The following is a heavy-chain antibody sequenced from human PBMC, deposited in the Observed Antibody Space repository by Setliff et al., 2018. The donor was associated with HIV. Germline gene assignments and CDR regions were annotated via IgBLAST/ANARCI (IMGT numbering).Heavy chain of an antibody. CDR2: ISSSSYYI. CDR3: ATLPSRDMDV. CDR1: GFTFSSYT. D-gene: IGHD3-10*01. J-gene: IGHJ6*02. V-gene: IGHV3-21*01. Sequence: GGSLRLSCAASGFTFSSYTMNWVRQAPGKGLEWVSSISSSSYYIYYADSVKGRFTISRDNAKNSLYLQMNSLRAEDTAVYYCATLPSRDMDVWGQGTTVTVSS.